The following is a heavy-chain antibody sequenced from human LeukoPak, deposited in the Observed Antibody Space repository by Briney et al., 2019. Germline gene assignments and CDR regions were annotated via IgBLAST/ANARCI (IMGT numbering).Heavy chain of an antibody. D-gene: IGHD1-1*01. CDR2: ITSSSTNI. CDR3: ARDSPGTTASDY. Sequence: PGGSLRLSCAASGFTFSTYTMNWVRQAPGKGLEWVSSITSSSTNIFYSDSLKGRFTVSRDNAKNSLYLQMNSLRAEDTAVYYCARDSPGTTASDYWGQGTLVTVSS. V-gene: IGHV3-21*01. J-gene: IGHJ4*02. CDR1: GFTFSTYT.